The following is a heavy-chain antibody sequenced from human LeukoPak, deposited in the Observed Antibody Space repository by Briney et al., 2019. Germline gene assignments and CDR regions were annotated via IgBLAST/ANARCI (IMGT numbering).Heavy chain of an antibody. CDR1: GGSISSGDYY. CDR3: GAAAGVRNYYYYGMDV. CDR2: IYYSGST. D-gene: IGHD6-13*01. J-gene: IGHJ6*02. V-gene: IGHV4-30-4*01. Sequence: PSETLSLSCTVSGGSISSGDYYWSWIRQPPGKGLEWIGYIYYSGSTYYNPSLKSRVTISVDTSKNQFSLKLSSVTAADTAVYYCGAAAGVRNYYYYGMDVWGQGTTVTVSS.